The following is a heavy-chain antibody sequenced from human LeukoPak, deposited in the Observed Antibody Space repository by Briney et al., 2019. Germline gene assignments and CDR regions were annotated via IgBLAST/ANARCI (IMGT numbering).Heavy chain of an antibody. Sequence: PGGSLRLSCAASGFTFSSYAMIWVRQAPGKGLEWVSTTSGSGGSSYYADSVKGRFTISRDNSKNTLYLQMNSPRIEDTAVYYCAKGGGSGTEFDYWGQGTLVTVSS. CDR1: GFTFSSYA. CDR3: AKGGGSGTEFDY. V-gene: IGHV3-23*01. J-gene: IGHJ4*02. CDR2: TSGSGGSS. D-gene: IGHD3-10*01.